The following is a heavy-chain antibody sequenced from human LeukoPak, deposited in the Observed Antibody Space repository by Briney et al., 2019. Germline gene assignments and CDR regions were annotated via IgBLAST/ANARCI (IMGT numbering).Heavy chain of an antibody. Sequence: GGSLRLSCAASGFTFSSYSMNWVRQAPGKGLGWVSSISSSSSYIYYADSVKGRFTISRDNAKNSLYLQMNSLRAEDTAVYYCARVHLEWLSSPSDYWGQGTLVTVSS. J-gene: IGHJ4*02. CDR1: GFTFSSYS. V-gene: IGHV3-21*01. D-gene: IGHD3-3*01. CDR3: ARVHLEWLSSPSDY. CDR2: ISSSSSYI.